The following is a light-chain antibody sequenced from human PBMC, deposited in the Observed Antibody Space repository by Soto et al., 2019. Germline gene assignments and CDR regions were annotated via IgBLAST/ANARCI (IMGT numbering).Light chain of an antibody. CDR2: EAS. V-gene: IGKV1-39*01. CDR3: QQSHSTPPT. CDR1: HNIVTY. Sequence: DIHMAQSPPSLSASVGDRVTITCRASHNIVTYLNWYQQKAGKAPSLLIYEASHLQSGVPFRFFGSGSGTDFTLIIDNLQHEDSATYYCQQSHSTPPTFVPGTKLEIK. J-gene: IGKJ2*01.